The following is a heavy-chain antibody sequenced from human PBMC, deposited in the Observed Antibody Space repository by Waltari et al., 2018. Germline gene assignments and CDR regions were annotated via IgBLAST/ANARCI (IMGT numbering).Heavy chain of an antibody. CDR3: AREISSGWSKENWFDP. CDR2: INTNTGNP. Sequence: QVQLVQSGSELQQPGASVKVSCKAPGYTFTSYAMNWVRQAPGQGLEWMGWINTNTGNPTYAQGFTGRFVFSLDTSVSTAYLQISSLKAEDTAVYYCAREISSGWSKENWFDPWGQGTLVTVSS. V-gene: IGHV7-4-1*02. CDR1: GYTFTSYA. J-gene: IGHJ5*02. D-gene: IGHD6-19*01.